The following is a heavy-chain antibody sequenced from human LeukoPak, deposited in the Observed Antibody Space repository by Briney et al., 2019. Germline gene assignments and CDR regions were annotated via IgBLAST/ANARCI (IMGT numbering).Heavy chain of an antibody. J-gene: IGHJ4*02. CDR3: ARGTKLGLFDY. V-gene: IGHV4-30-2*01. Sequence: SETLSLTCAVSGGSISSGGYSWSWIRQPPGKGLEWIGYIYHSGSTYYNPSLKSRVTISVDRSKNQFSLKLSSVTAADTAVYYCARGTKLGLFDYWGQGTLVTVSS. D-gene: IGHD7-27*01. CDR2: IYHSGST. CDR1: GGSISSGGYS.